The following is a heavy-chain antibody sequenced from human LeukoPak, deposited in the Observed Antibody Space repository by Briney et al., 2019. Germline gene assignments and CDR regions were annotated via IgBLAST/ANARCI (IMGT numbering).Heavy chain of an antibody. CDR2: IYYSGST. J-gene: IGHJ4*02. CDR1: GGSISSHY. Sequence: SETLSLTRTVSGGSISSHYWSWIRQPPPKGLEWIGYIYYSGSTNYNPSLKSRVTISVDTSKNQFSLKLSSVTAADTAVYYCARRIAGGPLDYWGQGTLVTVSS. D-gene: IGHD6-13*01. CDR3: ARRIAGGPLDY. V-gene: IGHV4-59*11.